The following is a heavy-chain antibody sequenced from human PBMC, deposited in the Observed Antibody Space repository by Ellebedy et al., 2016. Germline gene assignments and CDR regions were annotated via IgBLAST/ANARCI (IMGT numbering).Heavy chain of an antibody. D-gene: IGHD6-19*01. Sequence: SETLSLTCSASGGSIANSPYYWACIRQPPGKGLEWIASVYYTGFTFYNPSLKSRVTISVDTPKNQFSLRLTSVTAADTAVYYCAGGSNGWYGVLDYWGQGTLVTVSS. V-gene: IGHV4-39*01. CDR2: VYYTGFT. J-gene: IGHJ4*02. CDR1: GGSIANSPYY. CDR3: AGGSNGWYGVLDY.